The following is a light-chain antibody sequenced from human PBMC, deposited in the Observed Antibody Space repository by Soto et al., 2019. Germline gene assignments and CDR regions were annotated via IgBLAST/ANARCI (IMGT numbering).Light chain of an antibody. V-gene: IGKV1-27*01. J-gene: IGKJ4*01. Sequence: DIQMTQSPSSLSASVGDRVSITCRASQGIAYYLAWYQQKPGKAPKLLIYAASALQSGVPSRFSGSGSGTDFTLTINSLQPEDVATYYCQKYNSAPLTFGGGTRVEIK. CDR3: QKYNSAPLT. CDR1: QGIAYY. CDR2: AAS.